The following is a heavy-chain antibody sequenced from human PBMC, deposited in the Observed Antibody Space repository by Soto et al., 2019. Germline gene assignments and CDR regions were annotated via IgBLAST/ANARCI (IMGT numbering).Heavy chain of an antibody. CDR2: ISTDGSIT. J-gene: IGHJ4*02. Sequence: EVQLVESGGGLVQPGGSLRLSGAASGLIFSNYKMHWVRQAPGKGLVWVSRISTDGSITDYADSVKSRFTASRDNAKNTLNLLMNSLRVDDTAVYYCAGDTNGLHYWGQRTLVTVSS. CDR1: GLIFSNYK. D-gene: IGHD2-8*01. CDR3: AGDTNGLHY. V-gene: IGHV3-74*01.